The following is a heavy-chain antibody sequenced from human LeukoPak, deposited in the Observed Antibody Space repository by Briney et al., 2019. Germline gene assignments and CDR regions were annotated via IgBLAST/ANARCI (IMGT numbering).Heavy chain of an antibody. CDR3: ARDGGYCSGGSCYNLDY. J-gene: IGHJ4*02. CDR1: GFTFSSYS. Sequence: GGSLRLSCAASGFTFSSYSMNWVRQAPGKGLEWVSSISSSSSYIYYADSVKGRFTISRDNAKNSLYLQTNSLRAEDTAVYYCARDGGYCSGGSCYNLDYWGQGTLVTVSS. CDR2: ISSSSSYI. V-gene: IGHV3-21*01. D-gene: IGHD2-15*01.